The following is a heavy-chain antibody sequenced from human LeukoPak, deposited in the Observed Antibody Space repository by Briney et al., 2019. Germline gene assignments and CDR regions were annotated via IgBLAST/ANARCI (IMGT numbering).Heavy chain of an antibody. Sequence: GGSLRLSCAASGFTFDDYGMSWVRQVPGKGLESVSGINWNGGHTRYADSVKGRFTISRDNAKNSLYLQMNNLRVEDTALYYCGRRRGEYYYYMDVWGEGTTVTVSS. CDR2: INWNGGHT. V-gene: IGHV3-20*04. CDR1: GFTFDDYG. J-gene: IGHJ6*03. D-gene: IGHD3-10*01. CDR3: GRRRGEYYYYMDV.